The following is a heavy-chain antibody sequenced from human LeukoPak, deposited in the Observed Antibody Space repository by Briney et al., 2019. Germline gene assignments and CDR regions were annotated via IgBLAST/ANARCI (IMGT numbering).Heavy chain of an antibody. J-gene: IGHJ1*01. Sequence: ASVKVSCKASGYTFTSYGISWVQQAPGQGLEWMGWISAYNGNTNYAQKLQGRVTMTTDTSTSTAYMELRSLRSDDTAVYYCARDLFSVAGEYFQHWGQGTLVTVSS. CDR2: ISAYNGNT. CDR1: GYTFTSYG. D-gene: IGHD3-10*02. V-gene: IGHV1-18*01. CDR3: ARDLFSVAGEYFQH.